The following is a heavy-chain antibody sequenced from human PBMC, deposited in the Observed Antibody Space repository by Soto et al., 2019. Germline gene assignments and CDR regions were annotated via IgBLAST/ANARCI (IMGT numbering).Heavy chain of an antibody. CDR3: AREDYDFWSGSLATRNWFDP. CDR2: IWYDGSNK. V-gene: IGHV3-33*01. CDR1: GFTFSSYG. J-gene: IGHJ5*02. D-gene: IGHD3-3*01. Sequence: QPGGSLRLSCAASGFTFSSYGMHWVRQAPGKGLEWVAVIWYDGSNKYYADSVKGRFTISRDNSKNTLYLQMNSLRAEDTAVYYCAREDYDFWSGSLATRNWFDPWGQGTLVTVSS.